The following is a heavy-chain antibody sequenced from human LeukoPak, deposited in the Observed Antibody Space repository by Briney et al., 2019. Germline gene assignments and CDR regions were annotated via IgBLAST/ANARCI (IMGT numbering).Heavy chain of an antibody. Sequence: GGSLRLSCAASGFTFSSYAMSWVRQAPGKGLEWVSAISGSGGSTYYADSVKGRFTISRDNYKNTLYLQVNSLRAEDTAVYYCAKVGIAAADFIDYWGQGTLVTVSS. D-gene: IGHD6-13*01. CDR3: AKVGIAAADFIDY. CDR2: ISGSGGST. V-gene: IGHV3-23*01. J-gene: IGHJ4*02. CDR1: GFTFSSYA.